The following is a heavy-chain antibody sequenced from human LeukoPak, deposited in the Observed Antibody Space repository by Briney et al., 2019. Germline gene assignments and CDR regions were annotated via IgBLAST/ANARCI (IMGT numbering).Heavy chain of an antibody. Sequence: GRSLRLSCAASGFTFSSYGMHWVRQAPGKGLEWVAVISYDGSNKYYADSVKGRFTISRDNSKNTLYLQMNSLRAEDTAVYYCAKDQSLCWGQGTLVTVSS. CDR2: ISYDGSNK. J-gene: IGHJ4*02. CDR3: AKDQSLC. CDR1: GFTFSSYG. V-gene: IGHV3-30*18.